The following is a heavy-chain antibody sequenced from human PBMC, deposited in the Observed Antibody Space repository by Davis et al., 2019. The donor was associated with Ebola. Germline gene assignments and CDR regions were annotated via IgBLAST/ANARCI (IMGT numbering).Heavy chain of an antibody. D-gene: IGHD6-6*01. CDR2: ISSSSSTI. V-gene: IGHV3-48*02. CDR1: GFTFSSYS. J-gene: IGHJ4*02. CDR3: ARHSTGVEYSSFLTE. Sequence: GESLKISCAASGFTFSSYSMNWVRQAPGKGLEWVSYISSSSSTIYYADSVKGRFTISRDNAKNSLYLQMNSLRDVDTTVYYCARHSTGVEYSSFLTEWGQGTLVTVSS.